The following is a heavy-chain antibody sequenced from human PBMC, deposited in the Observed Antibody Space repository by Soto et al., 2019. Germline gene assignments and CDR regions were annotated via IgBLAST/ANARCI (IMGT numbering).Heavy chain of an antibody. CDR3: ATLSLYDISGVV. J-gene: IGHJ4*02. V-gene: IGHV5-51*01. CDR2: NFPVDSDT. Sequence: PGESLKISCKTSGYSFTSYSIGWVRQMPGKGLEWMGINFPVDSDTTYSPSFHGQVTISAVKSISTAYLQWISLKVSDTAMYYCATLSLYDISGVVWGQGTQVTVSS. D-gene: IGHD3-22*01. CDR1: GYSFTSYS.